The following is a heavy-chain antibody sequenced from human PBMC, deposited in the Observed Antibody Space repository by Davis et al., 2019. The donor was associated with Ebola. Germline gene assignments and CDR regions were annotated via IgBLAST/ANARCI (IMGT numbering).Heavy chain of an antibody. Sequence: SETLSLTCTVSGASFSSNDYYWSWLRHHPGKGLEWIGHTSYSGDTDYNPSLRSRLIISLDTSQNQFSLKLTSVTAADTAVYYCARDLPRYGLDVWGQGTTVTVSS. CDR3: ARDLPRYGLDV. CDR1: GASFSSNDYY. J-gene: IGHJ6*02. CDR2: TSYSGDT. V-gene: IGHV4-31*03.